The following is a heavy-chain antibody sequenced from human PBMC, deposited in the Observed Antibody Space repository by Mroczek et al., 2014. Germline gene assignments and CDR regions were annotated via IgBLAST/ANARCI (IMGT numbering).Heavy chain of an antibody. CDR1: GYTFTSYD. CDR2: MNPNSGNT. CDR3: ARLPVFGTPDYYYGMDV. V-gene: IGHV1-8*01. J-gene: IGHJ6*02. Sequence: VQLVESGAEVKKPGASVKVSCKASGYTFTSYDINWVRQATGQGLEWMGWMNPNSGNTGYAQKFQGRVTMTRNTSISTAYMELSSLRSEDTAVYYCARLPVFGTPDYYYGMDVVGTKGPPVT. D-gene: IGHD3-10*01.